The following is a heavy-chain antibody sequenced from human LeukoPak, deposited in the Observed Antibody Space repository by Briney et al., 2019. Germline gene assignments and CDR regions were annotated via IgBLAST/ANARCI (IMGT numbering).Heavy chain of an antibody. D-gene: IGHD3-22*01. CDR3: ARRFGITMIVVVITSGWFDP. J-gene: IGHJ5*02. V-gene: IGHV4-39*01. Sequence: SETLSLTCTVSGGSISSSSYYWGWIRQPPGKGLEWIGSIYYSGSTYYNPSLKSRVTISVDTSKNQFSLKLSSVTAADTAVYYCARRFGITMIVVVITSGWFDPWAREPWSPSPQ. CDR1: GGSISSSSYY. CDR2: IYYSGST.